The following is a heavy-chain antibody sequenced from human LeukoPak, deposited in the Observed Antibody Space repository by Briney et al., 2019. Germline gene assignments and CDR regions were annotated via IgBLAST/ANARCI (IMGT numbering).Heavy chain of an antibody. CDR3: AKARGSGWYYYFDY. CDR2: IRYDGNNK. CDR1: GFTFSSYG. Sequence: GGSLRLSCAASGFTFSSYGIHWVRQAPGKGLEWVAFIRYDGNNKYYADSVKGRFTISRDNSKNTLYLQMNSLRAEDTAVYYCAKARGSGWYYYFDYWGQGTLVTVSS. D-gene: IGHD6-19*01. V-gene: IGHV3-30*02. J-gene: IGHJ4*02.